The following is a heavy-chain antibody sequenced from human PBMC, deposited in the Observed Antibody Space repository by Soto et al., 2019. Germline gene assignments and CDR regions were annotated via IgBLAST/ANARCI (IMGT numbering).Heavy chain of an antibody. J-gene: IGHJ6*02. V-gene: IGHV3-30*18. CDR3: AKGDYCSSTSCYDRAAGYYGMDV. D-gene: IGHD2-2*01. CDR1: GFTFSGYY. CDR2: ISYDGSNK. Sequence: GGSLRLSCAASGFTFSGYYMHWVRQAPGKGLEWVAVISYDGSNKYYADSVKGRFTISRDNSKNTLYLQMNSLRAEDTAVYYCAKGDYCSSTSCYDRAAGYYGMDVWGQGTTVTVSS.